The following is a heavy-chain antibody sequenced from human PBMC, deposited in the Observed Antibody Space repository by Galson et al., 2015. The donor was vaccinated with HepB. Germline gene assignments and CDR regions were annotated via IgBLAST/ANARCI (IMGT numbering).Heavy chain of an antibody. Sequence: SLRLSCAASGFSFSSYAMSWVRQAPGKGLEWVSTISGGDDNTYYADSVKGRFTISRDNSKNTLYLQMNSLRAEDTAVYYCAKPGDEYLYYYHYYGLDVWGQGTTVTVSS. CDR3: AKPGDEYLYYYHYYGLDV. CDR1: GFSFSSYA. CDR2: ISGGDDNT. V-gene: IGHV3-23*01. J-gene: IGHJ6*02. D-gene: IGHD2/OR15-2a*01.